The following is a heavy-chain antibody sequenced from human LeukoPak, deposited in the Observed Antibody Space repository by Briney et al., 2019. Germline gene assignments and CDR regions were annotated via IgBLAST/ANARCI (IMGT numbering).Heavy chain of an antibody. CDR3: ARDNLEWYYGLGPAAVGAFDI. V-gene: IGHV1-24*01. CDR1: GYTLTELS. D-gene: IGHD3-10*01. Sequence: ASVKVSCKVSGYTLTELSMHWVRQAPGKGLEWMGSFDPKDGETIYAQKFQGRVTITADKSTSTAYMELSSLRSEDTAVYYCARDNLEWYYGLGPAAVGAFDIWGQGTMVTVSS. J-gene: IGHJ3*02. CDR2: FDPKDGET.